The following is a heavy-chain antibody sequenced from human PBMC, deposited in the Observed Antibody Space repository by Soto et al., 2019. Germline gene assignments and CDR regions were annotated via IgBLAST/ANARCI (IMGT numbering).Heavy chain of an antibody. D-gene: IGHD3-22*01. CDR3: AREYYEGSSGYYLDV. V-gene: IGHV4-59*12. CDR2: IYYGGST. CDR1: GGSISSYY. J-gene: IGHJ4*02. Sequence: SETLSLTCTVSGGSISSYYWSWIRQPPGKGLEWIGYIYYGGSTIYNPSLKSRVTISIDTSKNQFSLKMTSVTAADKGVYYCAREYYEGSSGYYLDVWGQGNLVTVSS.